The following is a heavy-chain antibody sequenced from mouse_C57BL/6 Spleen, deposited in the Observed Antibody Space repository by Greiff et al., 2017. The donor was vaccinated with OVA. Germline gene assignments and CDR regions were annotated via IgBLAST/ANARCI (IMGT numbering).Heavy chain of an antibody. V-gene: IGHV1-55*01. CDR3: ANYGSSYDWYFDV. D-gene: IGHD1-1*01. CDR1: GYTFTSYW. CDR2: IYPGSGST. Sequence: QVQLQQPGAELVKPGASVKMSCKASGYTFTSYWITWVKQRPGQGLEWIGDIYPGSGSTNYNEKFKSKATLTVDTSSSTAYMLLSSLTSEYSAVYYCANYGSSYDWYFDVWGTGTTVTVSS. J-gene: IGHJ1*03.